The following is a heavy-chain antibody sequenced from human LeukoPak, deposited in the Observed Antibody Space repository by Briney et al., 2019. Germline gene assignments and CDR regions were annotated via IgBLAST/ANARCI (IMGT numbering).Heavy chain of an antibody. J-gene: IGHJ4*02. D-gene: IGHD6-19*01. V-gene: IGHV4-59*08. CDR1: GGSISSYY. CDR3: ARLGYSSGLGY. Sequence: PSETLSLTCTASGGSISSYYWSWIRQPPGKGLEWIGYIYYSGSTNYNPSLKSRVTISVDTSKNQFSLKLSSVTAADTAAYYCARLGYSSGLGYWGQGTLVTVSS. CDR2: IYYSGST.